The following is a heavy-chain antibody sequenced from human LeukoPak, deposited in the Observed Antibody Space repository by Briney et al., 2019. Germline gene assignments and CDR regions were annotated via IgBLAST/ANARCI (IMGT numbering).Heavy chain of an antibody. CDR3: ARDRGITIFGVVNAGFDY. D-gene: IGHD3-3*01. CDR1: GFTFSSYA. J-gene: IGHJ4*02. V-gene: IGHV3-30-3*01. CDR2: ISYDGSNK. Sequence: GGSLRLSCAASGFTFSSYAMHWVRQAPGKGLEWVAVISYDGSNKYYADSVKGRFTISRDNSKNTLYLQMNSLRAEDTAVYYCARDRGITIFGVVNAGFDYWGQGTLVTVSS.